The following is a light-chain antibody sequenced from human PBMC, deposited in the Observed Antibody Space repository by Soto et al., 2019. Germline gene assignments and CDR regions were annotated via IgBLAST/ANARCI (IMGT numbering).Light chain of an antibody. CDR2: ETS. CDR3: CSYAGSYTDV. J-gene: IGLJ1*01. V-gene: IGLV2-23*01. CDR1: SSDFGTYKF. Sequence: QSALTQPASVSGSPGQSVTISCTGTSSDFGTYKFVSWYHHHPGKVPKVIIYETSKRPSGVSDRFSGSKSGNTASLTISGLQAEDEADYYCCSYAGSYTDVFGAGTKVTVL.